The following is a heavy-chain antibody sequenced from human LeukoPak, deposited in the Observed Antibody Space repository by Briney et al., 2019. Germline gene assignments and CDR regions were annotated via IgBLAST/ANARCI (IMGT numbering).Heavy chain of an antibody. Sequence: GASVKVSCKASGYTFTGYYMHWVRQAPGQGLEWMGIINPSGGSTSYAQKFQGRVTMTRDMSTSTVYMELSSLRSEDTAVYYCARGVTNYYDSLNWFDPWGQGTLVTVSS. D-gene: IGHD3-22*01. V-gene: IGHV1-46*01. CDR3: ARGVTNYYDSLNWFDP. J-gene: IGHJ5*02. CDR1: GYTFTGYY. CDR2: INPSGGST.